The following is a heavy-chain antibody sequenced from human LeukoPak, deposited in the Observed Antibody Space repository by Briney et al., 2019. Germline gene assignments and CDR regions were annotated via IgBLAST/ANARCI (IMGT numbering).Heavy chain of an antibody. J-gene: IGHJ4*02. V-gene: IGHV4-34*01. D-gene: IGHD6-13*01. CDR2: INHSGST. Sequence: KPSETLSLTCAVYGGSFSGYYWSWIRQPPGKGLEWIGEINHSGSTNYNPSLKSRVTISVDTSKNQFSLKLSSVTAADTAVYYCARRGYSSSWYRVGATWDYWGQGTLVTVSS. CDR3: ARRGYSSSWYRVGATWDY. CDR1: GGSFSGYY.